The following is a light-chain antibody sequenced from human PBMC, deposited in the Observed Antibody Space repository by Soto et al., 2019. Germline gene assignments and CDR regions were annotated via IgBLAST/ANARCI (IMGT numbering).Light chain of an antibody. CDR3: QQYGGAPFT. J-gene: IGKJ3*01. V-gene: IGKV3-20*01. Sequence: EIVLTQSPRTLSLSPGESATLSCRASQNVYINSLAWFQQKPGQTPRLHIYGPSTRAAGVPDRFTGSGSGADFALTITSLEPEDFAMYYCQQYGGAPFTFGPGTRV. CDR1: QNVYINS. CDR2: GPS.